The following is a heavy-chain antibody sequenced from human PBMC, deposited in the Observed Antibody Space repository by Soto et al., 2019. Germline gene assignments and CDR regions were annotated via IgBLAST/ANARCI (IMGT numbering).Heavy chain of an antibody. CDR3: ARDGAGYYDFWSGYWIGAFDI. D-gene: IGHD3-3*01. CDR1: GGSISSYY. CDR2: IYYSGST. Sequence: QVQLQESGPGLVKPSETLSLTCTVSGGSISSYYWSWIRQPPGKGLEWIGYIYYSGSTNYNPSLKSRVTISVDTSKNQFSLKLSSVTAADTAVYYCARDGAGYYDFWSGYWIGAFDIWGQGTMVTVSS. J-gene: IGHJ3*02. V-gene: IGHV4-59*01.